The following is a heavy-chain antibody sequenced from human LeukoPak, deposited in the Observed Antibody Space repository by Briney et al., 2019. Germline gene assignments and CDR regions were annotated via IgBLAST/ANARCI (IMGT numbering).Heavy chain of an antibody. CDR3: ARSLGERVTAPQYYFDY. D-gene: IGHD2-21*02. Sequence: SVKVSCKASGGTFSSYAISWVRQAPGQGLEWMGGIIPIFGTANYAQKFQGRVTITADESTSTAYMELSSLRSEDTAVYYCARSLGERVTAPQYYFDYWGQGTLVTVSS. V-gene: IGHV1-69*13. CDR1: GGTFSSYA. J-gene: IGHJ4*02. CDR2: IIPIFGTA.